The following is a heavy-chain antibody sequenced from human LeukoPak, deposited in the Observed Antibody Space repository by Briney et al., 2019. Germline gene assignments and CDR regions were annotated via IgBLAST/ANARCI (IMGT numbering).Heavy chain of an antibody. J-gene: IGHJ3*02. D-gene: IGHD5-12*01. V-gene: IGHV3-30*18. CDR1: GFTFSSYG. Sequence: PGGSLRLSCAALGFTFSSYGMHWVRQAPGKGLEWVAVISYDGSNKYYGDSVKGRFTISRDNSKNTLYLQMNSLRAEDTAVYYCANSPPDKRGSLVAYGFDIWGQGTMVTVSS. CDR3: ANSPPDKRGSLVAYGFDI. CDR2: ISYDGSNK.